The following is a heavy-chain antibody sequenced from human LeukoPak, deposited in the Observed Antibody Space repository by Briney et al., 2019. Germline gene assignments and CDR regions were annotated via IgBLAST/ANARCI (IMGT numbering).Heavy chain of an antibody. D-gene: IGHD3-22*01. V-gene: IGHV3-30-3*01. CDR1: GFTFSSYA. CDR3: ARGYYYDSSGSWV. J-gene: IGHJ4*02. Sequence: GGSLRLSCVASGFTFSSYAMHWVRQAPGKGLEWVAVISYDGSDKDYADSVKGRFSISRDNPKNTLYLQMNSLRAEDTALYYCARGYYYDSSGSWVWGQGTLVTVSS. CDR2: ISYDGSDK.